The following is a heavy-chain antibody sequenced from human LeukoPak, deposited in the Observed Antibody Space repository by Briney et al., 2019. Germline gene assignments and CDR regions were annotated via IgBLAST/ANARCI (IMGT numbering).Heavy chain of an antibody. CDR3: ARHPIEGATQSWFDP. V-gene: IGHV5-51*01. CDR1: GYSFTSYW. Sequence: GESLKISCKGSGYSFTSYWIGWVRQMPGKGLEWMRIIYPGDSDTRYSPSFQGQVTISADKSISTAYLQWSSLKASDTAMYYCARHPIEGATQSWFDPWGQGTLVTVSS. D-gene: IGHD1-26*01. CDR2: IYPGDSDT. J-gene: IGHJ5*02.